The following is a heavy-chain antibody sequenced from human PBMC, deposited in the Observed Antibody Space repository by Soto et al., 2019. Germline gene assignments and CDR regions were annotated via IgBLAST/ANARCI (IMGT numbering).Heavy chain of an antibody. V-gene: IGHV1-69*02. CDR1: GGTFSSYI. CDR2: IIPILGIA. CDR3: ANKDYDSSEYYYYGMDV. D-gene: IGHD3-22*01. Sequence: QVQLVQSGAGVKKPGSSVKVSCKASGGTFSSYIISWVRQAPGQGLEWMGRIIPILGIANYAQKFQGRVTITADKSTSTAYMELSSLRSKDTAVYYCANKDYDSSEYYYYGMDVWGQGPTFTVSS. J-gene: IGHJ6*02.